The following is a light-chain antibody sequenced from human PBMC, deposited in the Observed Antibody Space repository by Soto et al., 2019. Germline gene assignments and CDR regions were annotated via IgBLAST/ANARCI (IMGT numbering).Light chain of an antibody. CDR3: QQAKSYPST. CDR2: DAS. V-gene: IGKV1-5*01. Sequence: DIQMTQSPSTLSASVGDRVTITCRASQSISNWLAWYQQKQGKAPKLLIYDASSLESGVPSRFSGSGSGTEFTLTISSLQPDDFAIYFCQQAKSYPSTFGGGTKVDIK. J-gene: IGKJ4*01. CDR1: QSISNW.